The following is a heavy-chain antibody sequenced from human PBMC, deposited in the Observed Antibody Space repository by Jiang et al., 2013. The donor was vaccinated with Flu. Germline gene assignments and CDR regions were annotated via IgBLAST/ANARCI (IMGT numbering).Heavy chain of an antibody. CDR1: GYTFTNYY. J-gene: IGHJ3*01. V-gene: IGHV1-46*03. D-gene: IGHD3-22*01. Sequence: GAEVKKPGASVKISCKSSGYTFTNYYVHWVRQAPGQGLEWMGMMTPSSGSTTYAQKFQGRVALTRDTSSYTAYMEMSSLISADTAIYYCVRDQHYHDSSGNYYDKFDVWGQGTMLTVSS. CDR3: VRDQHYHDSSGNYYDKFDV. CDR2: MTPSSGST.